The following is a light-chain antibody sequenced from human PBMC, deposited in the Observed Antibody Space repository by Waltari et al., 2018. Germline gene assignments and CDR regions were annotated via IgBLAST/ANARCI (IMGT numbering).Light chain of an antibody. CDR2: GAS. V-gene: IGKV3-20*01. CDR3: QKYGSSPLWT. CDR1: QTVGSNY. Sequence: EIVLTQSPGTLSLSPGESATLSCRASQTVGSNYLAWYQQQPGQAPRLLIYGASTRPPGVPDRFSGRGSGTDLTLIISRLEPEDFAVYYCQKYGSSPLWTFGQGTKVEI. J-gene: IGKJ1*01.